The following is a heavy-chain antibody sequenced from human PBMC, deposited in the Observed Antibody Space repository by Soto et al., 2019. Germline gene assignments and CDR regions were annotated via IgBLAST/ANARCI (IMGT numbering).Heavy chain of an antibody. CDR3: ARNTYEVGGFHL. D-gene: IGHD1-26*01. CDR1: GYTFTHYD. V-gene: IGHV1-8*01. Sequence: QVQLVQSGAEMKKPGASVKVSCKASGYTFTHYDINWVRQAPGQGLEWLGWMTPNSGNTGYAQKFQGRVTLTRDTSISTAYMELSSLRSEVTAGYYGARNTYEVGGFHLWCQGTLVTVSS. J-gene: IGHJ5*02. CDR2: MTPNSGNT.